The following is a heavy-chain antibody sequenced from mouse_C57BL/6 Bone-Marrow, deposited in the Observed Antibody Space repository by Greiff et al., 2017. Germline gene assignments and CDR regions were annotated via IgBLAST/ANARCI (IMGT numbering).Heavy chain of an antibody. Sequence: QVQLQQSGAELARPGASVKMSCKASGYTFTSYTMHWVKQRPGQGLEWIGYINPSSGYTKYNQKFKDKATLTADKSSSTAYMQLSSLTSEYSAVYYCARLGSSPFDYWGQGTTLTVSS. CDR3: ARLGSSPFDY. CDR1: GYTFTSYT. V-gene: IGHV1-4*01. J-gene: IGHJ2*01. CDR2: INPSSGYT. D-gene: IGHD1-3*01.